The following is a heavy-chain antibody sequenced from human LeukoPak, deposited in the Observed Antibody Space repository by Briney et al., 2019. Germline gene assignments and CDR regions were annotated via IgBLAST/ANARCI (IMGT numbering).Heavy chain of an antibody. CDR1: GFTFSNAW. D-gene: IGHD2-21*01. CDR2: FKSTSDGGTT. CDR3: TTGVVGRDY. J-gene: IGHJ4*02. Sequence: GSLRLSCAASGFTFSNAWMTWVRQAPGKGLEWVGRFKSTSDGGTTDYAAPVKGRFTISGDDSKNTLYLQVNSLKTEDAAVYYCTTGVVGRDYWGLGTLVTVSS. V-gene: IGHV3-15*01.